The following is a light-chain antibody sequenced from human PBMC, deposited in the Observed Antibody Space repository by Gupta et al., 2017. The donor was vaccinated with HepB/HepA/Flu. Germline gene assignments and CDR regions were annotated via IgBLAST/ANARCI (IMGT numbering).Light chain of an antibody. CDR1: SSSIGSNT. Sequence: QSVLTQPPSASGTPGQRVTISCSGSSSSIGSNTVNWYQPLPGTAPKLLIYNNNPRPSGVPDRFSGSRSGTSASLAISGLQSEDEADYYCATWDDSLNGPVFGGWTKLTVL. V-gene: IGLV1-44*01. CDR2: NNN. J-gene: IGLJ2*01. CDR3: ATWDDSLNGPV.